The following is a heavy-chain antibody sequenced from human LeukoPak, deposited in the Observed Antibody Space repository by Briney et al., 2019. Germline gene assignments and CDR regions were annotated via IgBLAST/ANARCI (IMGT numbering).Heavy chain of an antibody. D-gene: IGHD3-10*01. CDR1: GFTFSSYG. Sequence: GGSLRLSCAASGFTFSSYGMHWVRQAPGKGLEWVSAISGSGGSTYYADSVKGRFTISRDNSKNTLYLQMNSLRAEDTAVYYCAKGSMVRGVIIIYYYYGMDVWGQGTTVTVSS. CDR2: ISGSGGST. J-gene: IGHJ6*02. CDR3: AKGSMVRGVIIIYYYYGMDV. V-gene: IGHV3-23*01.